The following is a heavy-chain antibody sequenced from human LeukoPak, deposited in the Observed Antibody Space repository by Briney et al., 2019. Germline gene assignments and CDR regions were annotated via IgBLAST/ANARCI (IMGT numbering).Heavy chain of an antibody. CDR1: GGSISSYY. D-gene: IGHD3-10*01. V-gene: IGHV4-59*01. CDR2: IYYSGST. J-gene: IGHJ3*02. Sequence: PSETLSLTCTVSGGSISSYYWSRIRQPPGKGLEWIGYIYYSGSTNYNPSLKSRVTISVDTSKNQFSLKLSSVTAADTAVYYCARVSSGAFDIWGQGTMVTVSS. CDR3: ARVSSGAFDI.